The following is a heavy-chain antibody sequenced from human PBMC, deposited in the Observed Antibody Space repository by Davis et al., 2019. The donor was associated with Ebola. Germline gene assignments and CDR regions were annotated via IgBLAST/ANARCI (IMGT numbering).Heavy chain of an antibody. CDR3: AREGEEWEQWLVRVDYGMDV. D-gene: IGHD6-19*01. V-gene: IGHV4-34*01. CDR1: GGSFSGYY. J-gene: IGHJ6*02. Sequence: ETLSLTCAVYGGSFSGYYWSWIRQPPGKGLEWIGEINHSGSTNYNPSLKSRVTISVDTSKNQFSLKLSSVTAADTAVYYCAREGEEWEQWLVRVDYGMDVWGQGTTVTVSS. CDR2: INHSGST.